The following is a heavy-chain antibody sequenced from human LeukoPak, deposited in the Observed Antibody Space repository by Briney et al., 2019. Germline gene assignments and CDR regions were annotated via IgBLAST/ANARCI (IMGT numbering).Heavy chain of an antibody. D-gene: IGHD3-10*02. V-gene: IGHV3-7*01. Sequence: GGSLRLSCAASGFTLSNHWMSWVRRAPGKGLEWVANINQDGSEKYYVDSVKGRFTISRDNAKNSLYLQMNSLRAEDTAVYYCAELGITMIGGVWGKGTTVTISS. CDR1: GFTLSNHW. CDR3: AELGITMIGGV. CDR2: INQDGSEK. J-gene: IGHJ6*04.